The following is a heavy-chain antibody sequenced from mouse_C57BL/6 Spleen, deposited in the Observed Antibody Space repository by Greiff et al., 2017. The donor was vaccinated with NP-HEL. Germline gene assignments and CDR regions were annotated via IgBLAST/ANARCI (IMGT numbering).Heavy chain of an antibody. CDR1: GYTFTSYW. V-gene: IGHV1-50*01. CDR2: IDPSDSYT. Sequence: QVQLQQPGAELVKPGASVKLSCKASGYTFTSYWMQWVKQRPGQGLEWIGEIDPSDSYTNYNQKFKGKATLTVDTSSSTAYMQRSSLTSEDSAVDYCACFGSTWFAYWGQGTLVTVSA. J-gene: IGHJ3*01. D-gene: IGHD2-2*01. CDR3: ACFGSTWFAY.